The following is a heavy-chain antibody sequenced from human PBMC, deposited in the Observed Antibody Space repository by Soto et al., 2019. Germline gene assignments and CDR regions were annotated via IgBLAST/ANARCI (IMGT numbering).Heavy chain of an antibody. V-gene: IGHV3-11*01. CDR2: ISSSGSTI. D-gene: IGHD3-16*02. Sequence: PGGSLRLSCAASGFTFSDYYMSWIRQAPGKGLEWVSYISSSGSTIYYADSVKGRFTISRDNAKNSLYLQMNSLRAEDTAVYYWARDKAHYIWGSYRDAFDIWGQGTMVTVSS. CDR3: ARDKAHYIWGSYRDAFDI. J-gene: IGHJ3*02. CDR1: GFTFSDYY.